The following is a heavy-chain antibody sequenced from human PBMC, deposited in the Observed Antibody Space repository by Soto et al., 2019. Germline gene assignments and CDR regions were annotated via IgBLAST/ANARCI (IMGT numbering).Heavy chain of an antibody. V-gene: IGHV3-53*01. CDR3: AGHVWLES. CDR2: IHSDANT. J-gene: IGHJ5*01. CDR1: GFNVSINS. Sequence: PGGSLRLSCAASGFNVSINSMIWVRQAPGKGLEWLSLIHSDANTKYADSVKGRFTISRDSFENTVYLQMNSLRAEDTAVYYCAGHVWLESWGQGTLVTVS.